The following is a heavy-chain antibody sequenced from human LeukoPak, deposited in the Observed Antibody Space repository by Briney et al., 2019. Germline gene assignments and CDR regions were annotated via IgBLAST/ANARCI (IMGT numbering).Heavy chain of an antibody. Sequence: SQTLSLTCTVSGGSISSGDYYWSWIRQPPGKGLEWIGYIYYSGSTNYNPSLKSRVTISVDTSKNQFSLKLSSVSAADTAVYYCARSSNSGYDYDGGLFDYWGQGTLVTVSS. D-gene: IGHD5-12*01. CDR2: IYYSGST. CDR1: GGSISSGDYY. CDR3: ARSSNSGYDYDGGLFDY. V-gene: IGHV4-30-4*08. J-gene: IGHJ4*02.